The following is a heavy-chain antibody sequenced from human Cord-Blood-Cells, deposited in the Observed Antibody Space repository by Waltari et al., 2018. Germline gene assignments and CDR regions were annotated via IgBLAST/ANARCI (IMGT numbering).Heavy chain of an antibody. V-gene: IGHV3-7*01. Sequence: EVQLVESGGGLVQPGGSLRLSCAASGFPFSSYWMSWVRQAPGKGLEWVANIKQDGSEKYYVDSVKGRFTISRDNAKNSLYLQMNSLRAEDTAVYYCARDRGRVASDAFDIWGQGTMVTVSS. J-gene: IGHJ3*02. CDR3: ARDRGRVASDAFDI. CDR2: IKQDGSEK. D-gene: IGHD3-3*01. CDR1: GFPFSSYW.